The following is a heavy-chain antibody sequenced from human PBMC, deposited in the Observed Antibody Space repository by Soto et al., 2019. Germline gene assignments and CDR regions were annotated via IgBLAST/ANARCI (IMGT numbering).Heavy chain of an antibody. CDR2: ISGSGGST. CDR1: GFTFSSYA. J-gene: IGHJ4*02. CDR3: AKARREGSGSYYPGFHSSPFDY. D-gene: IGHD3-10*01. Sequence: GGSLRLSCAASGFTFSSYAMSWVRQAPGKGLEWVSAISGSGGSTYYADSVKGRFTISRDNSKNTLYLQMNSLRAEDTAVYYCAKARREGSGSYYPGFHSSPFDYWGQGTLVTVSS. V-gene: IGHV3-23*01.